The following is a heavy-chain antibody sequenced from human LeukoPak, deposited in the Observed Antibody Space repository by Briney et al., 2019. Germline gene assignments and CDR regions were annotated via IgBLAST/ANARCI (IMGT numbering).Heavy chain of an antibody. CDR1: GYTLTELS. CDR3: ATANPKKQWLVPYYYYYGMDV. D-gene: IGHD6-19*01. CDR2: FDPEDGET. J-gene: IGHJ6*02. Sequence: ASVKVSCKVSGYTLTELSMHWVRQAPGKGLEWMGGFDPEDGETIYAQKFQGRVTMVEDTSTDTAYMELSSLRSEDTAVYYCATANPKKQWLVPYYYYYGMDVWGQGTTVTVSS. V-gene: IGHV1-24*01.